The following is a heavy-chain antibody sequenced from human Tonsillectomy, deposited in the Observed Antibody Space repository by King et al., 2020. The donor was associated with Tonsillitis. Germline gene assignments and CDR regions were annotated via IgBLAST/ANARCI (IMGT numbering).Heavy chain of an antibody. CDR2: IFYSGST. V-gene: IGHV4-31*03. CDR3: ASYAYTFWTSIG. D-gene: IGHD3/OR15-3a*01. J-gene: IGHJ4*02. Sequence: QLQESGPGLVKPSQTLSLTCTVSGASISNGDYYWSWIRQHPGKGLEWIGYIFYSGSTYYDPSLQSRVTMSVDTSKNQFSLKLCSVAAADSAVYYCASYAYTFWTSIGWGQGTLVTVSS. CDR1: GASISNGDYY.